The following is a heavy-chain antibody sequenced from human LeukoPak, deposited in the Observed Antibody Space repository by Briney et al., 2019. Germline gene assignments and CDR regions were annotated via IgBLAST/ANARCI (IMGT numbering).Heavy chain of an antibody. CDR3: ARVHYDSSGPLDY. V-gene: IGHV3-20*04. CDR2: INWNGGST. Sequence: GGSLRLSCAASGFTFSSYWMHWVRQAPGKGLEWVSGINWNGGSTGYADSVKGRFTISRDNAKNSLYLQMNSLRAEDTALYYCARVHYDSSGPLDYWGQGTLVTVSS. J-gene: IGHJ4*02. CDR1: GFTFSSYW. D-gene: IGHD3-22*01.